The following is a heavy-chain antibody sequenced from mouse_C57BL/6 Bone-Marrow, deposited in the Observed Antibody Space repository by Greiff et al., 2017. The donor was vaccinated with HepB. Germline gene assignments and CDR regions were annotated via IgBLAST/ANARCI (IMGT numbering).Heavy chain of an antibody. Sequence: EVQLQQSGAELVRPGASVKLSCTASGFNIKDDYMHWVKQRPEQGLEWIGWIDPENGDTEYASKFQGKATITADTSSNTAYLQLSSLTSEDTAVYYCTYSTLFAYWGQGTLVTVSA. V-gene: IGHV14-4*01. CDR1: GFNIKDDY. D-gene: IGHD2-5*01. CDR3: TYSTLFAY. CDR2: IDPENGDT. J-gene: IGHJ3*01.